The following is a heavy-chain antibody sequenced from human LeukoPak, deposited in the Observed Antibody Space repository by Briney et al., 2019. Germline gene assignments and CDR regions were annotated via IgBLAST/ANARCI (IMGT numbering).Heavy chain of an antibody. CDR2: INSDGTST. CDR3: ARAREMATNHNADT. Sequence: GGSLRLSCAASGFTFSSYWMHWVRQAPGKGLVWVSRINSDGTSTSYADSVKGRFTITRDNAKNTLYLQMNSLRAEDTAVYYCARAREMATNHNADTWGQGTLVTVSS. J-gene: IGHJ5*02. D-gene: IGHD5-24*01. CDR1: GFTFSSYW. V-gene: IGHV3-74*01.